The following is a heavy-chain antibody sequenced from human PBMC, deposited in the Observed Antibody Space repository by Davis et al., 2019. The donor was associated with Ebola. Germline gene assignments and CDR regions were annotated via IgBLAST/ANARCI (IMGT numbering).Heavy chain of an antibody. V-gene: IGHV4-59*01. CDR2: IHDSGST. Sequence: SETLSLTCTVSGGSISGDYWSWIRQPPGKGLEWIGYIHDSGSTKDNPSLKRRLTISVDTSKNQFSLKLSSVIAADTAVYYCARVGDLFDYWGQGTLVTVSS. CDR1: GGSISGDY. J-gene: IGHJ4*02. CDR3: ARVGDLFDY. D-gene: IGHD4-17*01.